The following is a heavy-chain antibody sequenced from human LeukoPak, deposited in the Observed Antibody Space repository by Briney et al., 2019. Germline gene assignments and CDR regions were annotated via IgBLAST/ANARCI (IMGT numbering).Heavy chain of an antibody. V-gene: IGHV3-15*01. CDR2: IKGKTDGGTT. CDR1: GFSVTNNY. Sequence: PGGSLRLSCAVSGFSVTNNYMSWVRQAPGKGLEWVGRIKGKTDGGTTDYAAPVKGRFTISRDDSKNTLYLQMNSLKTEDTAVYYCTTDLWWELRRAFAIWGQGTMVTVSS. D-gene: IGHD1-26*01. CDR3: TTDLWWELRRAFAI. J-gene: IGHJ3*02.